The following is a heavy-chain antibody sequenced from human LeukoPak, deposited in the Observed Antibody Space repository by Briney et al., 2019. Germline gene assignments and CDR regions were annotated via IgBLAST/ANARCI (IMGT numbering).Heavy chain of an antibody. V-gene: IGHV5-51*01. J-gene: IGHJ4*02. CDR2: IFPGDSET. Sequence: GESLKISCKGSGYSFTTHWIGWVRQLPGKGLEWMGLIFPGDSETIYSPSFQGQVTLSADKSINTAYLQWSSLKASDTAMYYCATSESQTRSDYWGQGTLVTVSS. D-gene: IGHD1/OR15-1a*01. CDR1: GYSFTTHW. CDR3: ATSESQTRSDY.